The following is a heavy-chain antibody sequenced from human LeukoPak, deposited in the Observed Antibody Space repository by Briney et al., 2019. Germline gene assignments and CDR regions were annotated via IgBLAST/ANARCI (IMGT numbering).Heavy chain of an antibody. Sequence: SVKVSCKASGGTFSSYAISWVRQAPGQGLEWMGRIIPILGIANYAQKFQGRVTMTRNTSISTAYMELSSLRSEDTAVYYCARGHVSRSHYWGQGTLVTVSS. CDR1: GGTFSSYA. J-gene: IGHJ4*02. D-gene: IGHD2-8*01. CDR2: IIPILGIA. V-gene: IGHV1-69*04. CDR3: ARGHVSRSHY.